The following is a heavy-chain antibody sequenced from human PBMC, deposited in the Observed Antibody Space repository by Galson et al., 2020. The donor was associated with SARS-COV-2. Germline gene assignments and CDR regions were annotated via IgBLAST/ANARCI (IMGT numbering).Heavy chain of an antibody. Sequence: SETLSLTCAVSGTSISSGSYSWNWLRQPPGKGLEWIGYISHSGGTYSNPSLKSRVTISGDRSKNQFSLRRSSVTAADTAVYYCARLHYGEYAPEAFDIWGQGTRVTV. CDR1: GTSISSGSYS. CDR2: ISHSGGT. J-gene: IGHJ3*02. D-gene: IGHD4-17*01. CDR3: ARLHYGEYAPEAFDI. V-gene: IGHV4-30-2*01.